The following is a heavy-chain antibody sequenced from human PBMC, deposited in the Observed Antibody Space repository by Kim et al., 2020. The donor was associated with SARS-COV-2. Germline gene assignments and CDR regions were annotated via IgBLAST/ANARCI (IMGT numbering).Heavy chain of an antibody. J-gene: IGHJ4*01. Sequence: SETLSLTCTVSGGSISSSYWSWIRQPPGKALEWIAYIYYSGGTDYNPSLKSRVTISLDTSKNQFSLSLTSVTAADTAVYYCARVPDLLGNSWNSVDWGQGTLGTVSS. V-gene: IGHV4-59*01. CDR1: GGSISSSY. CDR3: ARVPDLLGNSWNSVD. D-gene: IGHD6-13*01. CDR2: IYYSGGT.